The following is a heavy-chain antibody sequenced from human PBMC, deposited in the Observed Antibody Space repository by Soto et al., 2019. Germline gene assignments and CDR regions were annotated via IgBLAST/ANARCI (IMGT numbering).Heavy chain of an antibody. V-gene: IGHV4-59*01. Sequence: SETLSLTCTVSGGSISSYYWSWIRQPPGKGLEWIGYIYYSGSTNYNPSLKSRVTISVDTSKNQFSLKLSSVTAADTAVYYCARGGYDILTGYYIGNYWGQGTLVTVSS. J-gene: IGHJ4*02. CDR1: GGSISSYY. CDR3: ARGGYDILTGYYIGNY. CDR2: IYYSGST. D-gene: IGHD3-9*01.